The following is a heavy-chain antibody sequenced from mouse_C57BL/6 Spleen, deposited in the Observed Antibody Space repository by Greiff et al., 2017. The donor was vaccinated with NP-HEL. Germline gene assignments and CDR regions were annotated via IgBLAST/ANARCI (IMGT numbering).Heavy chain of an antibody. D-gene: IGHD2-3*01. CDR1: GFTFSDYG. Sequence: EVMLVESGGGLVKPGGSLKLSCAASGFTFSDYGMHWVRQAPEKGLEWVAYISSGSSTIYYADTVKGRFTISRDNAKNTLFLQMTSLRSEDTAMYYCARGDDGYYGWFAYWGQGTLVTVSA. V-gene: IGHV5-17*01. CDR3: ARGDDGYYGWFAY. CDR2: ISSGSSTI. J-gene: IGHJ3*01.